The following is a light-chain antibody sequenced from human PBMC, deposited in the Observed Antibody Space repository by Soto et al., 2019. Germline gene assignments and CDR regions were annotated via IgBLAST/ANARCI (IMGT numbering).Light chain of an antibody. CDR3: QQLNSYPVT. CDR2: RAS. CDR1: QGINNY. Sequence: DIPLTQSPSFLSASVGARVTMSCRASQGINNYLSWYQQRPGKAPDLLIYRASTLKSGVPSRFSGSGSGAEYTLTISNLQPEDSATYYCQQLNSYPVTFGGGTRVEVK. J-gene: IGKJ4*01. V-gene: IGKV1-9*01.